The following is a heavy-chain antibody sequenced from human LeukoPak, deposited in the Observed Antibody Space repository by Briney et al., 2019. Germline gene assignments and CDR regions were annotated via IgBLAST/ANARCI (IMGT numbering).Heavy chain of an antibody. V-gene: IGHV3-23*01. Sequence: GGSLRLSCAASGFTFSSYAMSWVRQAPGKGLEWVSAISGSGGSTYYADSVKGRFTNSRDNAKNSLFLQMNSLRAEDTAVYYCARGPLIAAAGTWWGQGTLVTVSS. CDR1: GFTFSSYA. CDR2: ISGSGGST. D-gene: IGHD6-13*01. CDR3: ARGPLIAAAGTW. J-gene: IGHJ4*02.